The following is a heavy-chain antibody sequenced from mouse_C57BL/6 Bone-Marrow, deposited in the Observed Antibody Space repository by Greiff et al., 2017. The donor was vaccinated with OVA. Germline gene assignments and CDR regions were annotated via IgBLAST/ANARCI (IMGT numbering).Heavy chain of an antibody. V-gene: IGHV1-4*01. Sequence: LVESGAELARPGASVKMSCKASGYTFTSYTMHWVKQRPGQGLEWIGYINPSSGYTKYNQKFKDKATLTADKSSSTAYMQLSSLTSEDSAVYYCARSFYESYSTWFAYWSQGTLVTVSA. J-gene: IGHJ3*01. CDR1: GYTFTSYT. CDR2: INPSSGYT. CDR3: ARSFYESYSTWFAY. D-gene: IGHD2-3*01.